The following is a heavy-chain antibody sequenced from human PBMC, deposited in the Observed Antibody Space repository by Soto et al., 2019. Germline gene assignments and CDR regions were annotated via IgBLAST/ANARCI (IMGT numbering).Heavy chain of an antibody. D-gene: IGHD3-3*01. CDR2: INHSGST. CDR3: ARVPYYDFWSGSRRSYNWFDP. V-gene: IGHV4-34*01. Sequence: WIRQPPGKGLEWIGEINHSGSTNYNPSLKGRVTISVDTSKNQFSLKLSSVTAADTAVYYCARVPYYDFWSGSRRSYNWFDPWGQGTLVTVSS. J-gene: IGHJ5*02.